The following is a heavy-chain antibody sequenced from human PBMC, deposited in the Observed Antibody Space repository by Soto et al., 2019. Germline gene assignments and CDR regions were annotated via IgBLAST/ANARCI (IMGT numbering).Heavy chain of an antibody. J-gene: IGHJ4*02. Sequence: SGPTLVNPXQTLTLTCTFSGFSLSTSGMCVSWIRQPPGKALEWLALIDWDDDKYYSTSLKTRLTISKDTSKNQVVLTMTNMDPVDTATYYCARVQYSSGWDDFDYWGQGTLVTVSS. D-gene: IGHD6-19*01. CDR2: IDWDDDK. CDR3: ARVQYSSGWDDFDY. V-gene: IGHV2-70*01. CDR1: GFSLSTSGMC.